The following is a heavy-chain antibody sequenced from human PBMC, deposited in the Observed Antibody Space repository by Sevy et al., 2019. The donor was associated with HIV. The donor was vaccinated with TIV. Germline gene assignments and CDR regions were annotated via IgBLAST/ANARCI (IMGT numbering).Heavy chain of an antibody. CDR2: ISWNSGSI. CDR3: ARDIGAGSNSETSSPPFFFYYFDS. D-gene: IGHD1-26*01. J-gene: IGHJ4*02. V-gene: IGHV3-9*01. CDR1: GFSLDDYA. Sequence: GGSLRLSCAASGFSLDDYAMHWVRPSSGKGLEWVAGISWNSGSIGYADSVKGRFTISRDNARNTLYLQMNNMRSEDTALYYCARDIGAGSNSETSSPPFFFYYFDSWGQGPWSPSPQ.